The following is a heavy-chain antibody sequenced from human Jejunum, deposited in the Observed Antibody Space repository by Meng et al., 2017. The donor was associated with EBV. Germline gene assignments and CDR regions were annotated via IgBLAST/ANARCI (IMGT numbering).Heavy chain of an antibody. J-gene: IGHJ4*02. CDR3: ARGGVVPSPFDY. Sequence: VPLVKSGAEVKKPGASVTVSCKPSGYRFTAYDIPWVRQAPGQGLEWMGRINPNSGGTDYAEEFQGRVTVTRDTSISTVYMELSSLKSDDTAVFYCARGGVVPSPFDYWGQGTLVTVSS. CDR2: INPNSGGT. V-gene: IGHV1-2*06. CDR1: GYRFTAYD. D-gene: IGHD2-2*01.